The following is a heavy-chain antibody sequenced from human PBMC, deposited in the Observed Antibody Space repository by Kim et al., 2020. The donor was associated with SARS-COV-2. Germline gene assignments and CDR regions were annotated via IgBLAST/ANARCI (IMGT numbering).Heavy chain of an antibody. V-gene: IGHV4-59*01. D-gene: IGHD2-2*01. J-gene: IGHJ4*02. CDR3: ARDLRGTSCYDH. Sequence: TSNPSLQSRVTISVDTSKNQFSLKLTSVTAADTAVYYCARDLRGTSCYDHWGQGVLVTVSS.